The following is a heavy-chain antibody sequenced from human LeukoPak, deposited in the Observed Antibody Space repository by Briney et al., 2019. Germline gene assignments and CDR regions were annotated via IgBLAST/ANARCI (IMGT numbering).Heavy chain of an antibody. J-gene: IGHJ6*03. CDR3: ARKSLGYCSSTSCYGNMDV. D-gene: IGHD2-2*01. Sequence: ASVKVSCKASGYTFTGYYMHWVRQAPGQGLEWMGWINPNSGGTNYAQKFQGRVTMTRDTSISTAYMELSRLRSDDTAVYYCARKSLGYCSSTSCYGNMDVWGKRTTVTVSS. CDR2: INPNSGGT. CDR1: GYTFTGYY. V-gene: IGHV1-2*02.